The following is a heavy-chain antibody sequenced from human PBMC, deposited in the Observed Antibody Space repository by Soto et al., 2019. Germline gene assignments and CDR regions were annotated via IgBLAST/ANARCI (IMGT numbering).Heavy chain of an antibody. CDR1: GGSVNSGNYY. V-gene: IGHV4-34*01. Sequence: QVQLQQWGAGLLKPSETLSLTCAVFGGSVNSGNYYWSWIRQPPGKGLEWIGEMSHSGGNHFNPSLKSRVTIAVDTSKNQCSLKMSSVTAADTALYYCARVERGTATTVVDAFDIWGPGTRVTVSS. J-gene: IGHJ3*02. D-gene: IGHD1-1*01. CDR3: ARVERGTATTVVDAFDI. CDR2: MSHSGGN.